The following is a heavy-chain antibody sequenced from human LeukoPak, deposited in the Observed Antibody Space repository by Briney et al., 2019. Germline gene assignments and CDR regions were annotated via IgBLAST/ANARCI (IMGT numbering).Heavy chain of an antibody. CDR3: ARHSGWYRG. D-gene: IGHD6-19*01. Sequence: SETLSLTCTVSGYSISSGYYWGWIRQPPGKGLEWIGSIYHSGSTYYNPSLKSRVTISVDTSKNQFSLKLSSVTAADTAVYYCARHSGWYRGWGQGTLVTVSS. CDR2: IYHSGST. J-gene: IGHJ4*02. CDR1: GYSISSGYY. V-gene: IGHV4-38-2*02.